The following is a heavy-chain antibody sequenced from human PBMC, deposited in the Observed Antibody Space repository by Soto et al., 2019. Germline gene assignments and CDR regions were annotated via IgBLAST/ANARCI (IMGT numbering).Heavy chain of an antibody. CDR1: GFTFSSYS. V-gene: IGHV3-21*01. J-gene: IGHJ6*03. CDR3: AREGTPRNTLEYYYYYMDV. Sequence: GGSLRLSCAASGFTFSSYSMNWVRQAPGKGLEWVSSISSSSSYIYYADSVKGRFTISRDNAKNSLYLQMNSLRAEDTAVYYCAREGTPRNTLEYYYYYMDVWGKGTTVTVSS. CDR2: ISSSSSYI. D-gene: IGHD3-3*01.